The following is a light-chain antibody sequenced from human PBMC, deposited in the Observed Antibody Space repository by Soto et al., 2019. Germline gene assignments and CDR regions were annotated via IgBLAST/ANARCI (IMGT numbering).Light chain of an antibody. CDR1: QSISSY. V-gene: IGKV1-39*01. CDR3: QQSYSTLWT. CDR2: AAS. J-gene: IGKJ1*01. Sequence: DIQMTQSPSSLSASVGDRVTITCRASQSISSYLNWYQQKPGKAPKLLIYAASSLQSGVPSRFSGSGSGTDFTLIISSLQPEDFATYYCQQSYSTLWTFGQGTKVVIK.